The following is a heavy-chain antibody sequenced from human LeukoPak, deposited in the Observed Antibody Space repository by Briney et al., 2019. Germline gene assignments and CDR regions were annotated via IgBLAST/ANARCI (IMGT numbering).Heavy chain of an antibody. D-gene: IGHD2-15*01. V-gene: IGHV1-69*13. CDR2: IIPIFGTA. CDR3: ARSPYCSGGSCYSSYYYYGMDV. Sequence: SVKVSCKASGGTFSSYAISWVRQAPGQGLEWMGGIIPIFGTANYAQKYQGRVTITADESTSTAYMELSSLRSEDTAVYYCARSPYCSGGSCYSSYYYYGMDVWGQGTTVTVSS. CDR1: GGTFSSYA. J-gene: IGHJ6*02.